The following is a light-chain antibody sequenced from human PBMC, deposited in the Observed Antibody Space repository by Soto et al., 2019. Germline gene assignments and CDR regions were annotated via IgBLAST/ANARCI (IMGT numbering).Light chain of an antibody. J-gene: IGKJ4*01. CDR1: QSINRSY. V-gene: IGKV3-20*01. CDR2: GAS. CDR3: QQYNNWPRAT. Sequence: EIVLTQSPGTLSLSPGERATLSCRASQSINRSYLAWYQHKPGQAPRLLIYGASSRATGIPDRFSGSGSETDFTLTISGLEPEDFGIYYCQQYNNWPRATFGGGTRVEIK.